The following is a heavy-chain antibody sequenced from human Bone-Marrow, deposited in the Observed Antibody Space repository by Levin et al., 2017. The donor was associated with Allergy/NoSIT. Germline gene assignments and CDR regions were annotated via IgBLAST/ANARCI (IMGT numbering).Heavy chain of an antibody. Sequence: PGESLKISCAVSGFTFSDHYMDWVRQAPGRGLEWVARSRNKANSYTTVYAASVRGRFTISRDDSANSLFLQMNSLETEDTAVYYCVRGFNSFDIWGQGTVVTVSS. CDR3: VRGFNSFDI. V-gene: IGHV3-72*01. CDR1: GFTFSDHY. D-gene: IGHD5-24*01. CDR2: SRNKANSYTT. J-gene: IGHJ3*02.